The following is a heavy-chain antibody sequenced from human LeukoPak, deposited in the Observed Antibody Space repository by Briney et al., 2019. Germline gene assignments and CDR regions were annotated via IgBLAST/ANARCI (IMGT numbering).Heavy chain of an antibody. CDR3: ARWGIAVAGFDY. J-gene: IGHJ4*02. Sequence: TGGSLRLSCAASGFTFSSYSMNWVRQAPGKGLEWASSISSSSSYIYYADSVKGRFTISRDNAKNSLYLQMNSLRAEDTAVYYCARWGIAVAGFDYWGQGTLVTVSS. CDR2: ISSSSSYI. V-gene: IGHV3-21*01. CDR1: GFTFSSYS. D-gene: IGHD6-19*01.